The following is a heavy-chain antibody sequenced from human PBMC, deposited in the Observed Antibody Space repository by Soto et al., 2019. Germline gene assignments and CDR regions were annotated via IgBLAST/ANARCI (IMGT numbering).Heavy chain of an antibody. J-gene: IGHJ6*02. CDR2: ISSSGSTI. CDR1: GFTFSSYE. D-gene: IGHD3-22*01. CDR3: AGPPSYYYDSSGSTV. Sequence: PGGSLRLSCAASGFTFSSYEMNWVRQAPGRGLEWVSYISSSGSTIYYADSVKGRFTISRDNAKNSLYLQMNSLRAEDTAVYYCAGPPSYYYDSSGSTVWGQGTTVTVSS. V-gene: IGHV3-48*03.